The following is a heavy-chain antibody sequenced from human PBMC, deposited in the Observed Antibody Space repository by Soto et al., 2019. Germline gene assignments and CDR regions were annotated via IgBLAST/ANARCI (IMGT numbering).Heavy chain of an antibody. CDR2: ISGSGGST. D-gene: IGHD4-17*01. J-gene: IGHJ6*03. V-gene: IGHV3-23*01. CDR1: GFTFSSYA. Sequence: GGSLRLSCAASGFTFSSYAMSWVRQAPGKGLEWVSAISGSGGSTYYADSVKGRFTISRDNSKNTLYLQMNSLRAEDTAVYYCAKDETTVTTSPFYYYYYMDVWGKGTTVTVSS. CDR3: AKDETTVTTSPFYYYYYMDV.